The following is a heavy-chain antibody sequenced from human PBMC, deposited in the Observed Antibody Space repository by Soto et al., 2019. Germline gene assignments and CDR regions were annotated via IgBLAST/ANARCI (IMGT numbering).Heavy chain of an antibody. V-gene: IGHV1-69*08. CDR1: GGTFSSYT. J-gene: IGHJ6*04. CDR2: IIPILGIA. CDR3: ARDLIVTGPDDSSV. Sequence: QVQLVQSGAEVKKPGSSVKVSCKASGGTFSSYTIIWVRQAPGQGLEWMGRIIPILGIANYAQKFQGRVTITADKATSTAYMELSSLRSEDTAVYYCARDLIVTGPDDSSVWGKGTTVTVSS. D-gene: IGHD3-3*01.